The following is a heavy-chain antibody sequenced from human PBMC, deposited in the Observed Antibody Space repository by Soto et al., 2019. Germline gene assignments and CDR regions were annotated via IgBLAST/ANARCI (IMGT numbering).Heavy chain of an antibody. J-gene: IGHJ5*02. Sequence: PSETLSLTCTVPGGSLSTGDFSWNWIRQPPGKGLEWVGYIYQSGSTYYNPSLKSRATISVDRSKNSFSLKLSSVTAADTGVYYCARGRSTSGYPNFDPWGQGTLVTVSS. CDR3: ARGRSTSGYPNFDP. CDR1: GGSLSTGDFS. V-gene: IGHV4-30-2*01. D-gene: IGHD5-12*01. CDR2: IYQSGST.